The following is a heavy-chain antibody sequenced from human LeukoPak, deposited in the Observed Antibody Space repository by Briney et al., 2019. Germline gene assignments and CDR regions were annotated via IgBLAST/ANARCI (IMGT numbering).Heavy chain of an antibody. D-gene: IGHD6-13*01. CDR1: VYTFTGYY. Sequence: GASVKVSCKASVYTFTGYYIHWVRQAPGQGLEWMGWINPNGGGTNYAQKFQGWVTMTRDTSISTAYMELRSLRSDDTAVYYCARDSAAAAGTPFDYWGQGTLVTVSS. V-gene: IGHV1-2*04. CDR3: ARDSAAAAGTPFDY. J-gene: IGHJ4*02. CDR2: INPNGGGT.